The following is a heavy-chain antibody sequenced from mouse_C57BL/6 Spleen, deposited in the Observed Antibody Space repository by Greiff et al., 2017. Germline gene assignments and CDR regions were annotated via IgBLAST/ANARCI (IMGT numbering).Heavy chain of an antibody. D-gene: IGHD1-1*01. V-gene: IGHV3-6*01. J-gene: IGHJ4*01. Sequence: EVHLVESGPGLVKPSQSLSLTCSVTGYSITSGYYWNWIRQFPGNKLEWMGYISYDGSNNYNPSLKNRISITRDTSKNQFFLKLNSVTTEDTATYYCARDRTTVVARAMDYWGQGTSVTVSS. CDR3: ARDRTTVVARAMDY. CDR1: GYSITSGYY. CDR2: ISYDGSN.